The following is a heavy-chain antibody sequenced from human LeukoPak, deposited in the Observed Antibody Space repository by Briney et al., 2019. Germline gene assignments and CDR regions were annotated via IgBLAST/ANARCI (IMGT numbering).Heavy chain of an antibody. D-gene: IGHD3-22*01. J-gene: IGHJ4*02. CDR3: ARAPGDDSSGYSWDYFDY. Sequence: SETLSLTCSVSVGSFSSCTYYCGWIRQPPGRGLGWIGTIYYSGSTDYNPSLKSRVTISVDTSKNQFSLKLRSVTAADTAVYYCARAPGDDSSGYSWDYFDYWGQGTLVTVSS. CDR1: VGSFSSCTYY. V-gene: IGHV4-39*07. CDR2: IYYSGST.